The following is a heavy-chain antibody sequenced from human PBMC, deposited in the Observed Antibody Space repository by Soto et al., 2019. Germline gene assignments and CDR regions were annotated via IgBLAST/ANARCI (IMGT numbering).Heavy chain of an antibody. Sequence: EVQLVESGGGLVQPGESLRLSCAASGFTFSSYWMHWVRQAPGKGLVWVSRINSDGSSTSYAGSVKGRFTIYRDNAKKALYLQMSSLRAEDTAVYYCVRTSLVVAAATREDYWGQGTLVTVSS. CDR2: INSDGSST. CDR3: VRTSLVVAAATREDY. D-gene: IGHD2-15*01. V-gene: IGHV3-74*01. J-gene: IGHJ4*02. CDR1: GFTFSSYW.